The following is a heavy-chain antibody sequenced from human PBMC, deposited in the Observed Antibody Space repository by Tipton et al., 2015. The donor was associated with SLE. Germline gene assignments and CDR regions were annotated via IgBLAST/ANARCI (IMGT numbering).Heavy chain of an antibody. D-gene: IGHD6-19*01. V-gene: IGHV4-34*01. J-gene: IGHJ5*02. Sequence: LILSCAVYGGSFSGYYWSWIRQPPGKGLEWIGEINHSGSTNYNPSLKSRVTISVDKSKNQFSLKLSSVTAADTAVYYCASLYSSGWYPRFDPWGQGTLVTVSS. CDR2: INHSGST. CDR1: GGSFSGYY. CDR3: ASLYSSGWYPRFDP.